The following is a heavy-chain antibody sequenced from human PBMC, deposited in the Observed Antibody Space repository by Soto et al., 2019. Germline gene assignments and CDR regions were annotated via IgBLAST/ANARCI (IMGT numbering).Heavy chain of an antibody. CDR1: GYTFTGYY. J-gene: IGHJ4*02. CDR3: ARDQGWSNGGEVKY. CDR2: ISPNSGGT. D-gene: IGHD3-10*01. Sequence: QVQLVQSGAEVKKPGASVKVSCKASGYTFTGYYMHWVRQAPGQGLEWMGWISPNSGGTNYAQKFQGRVTMTRDTSISTAYMELSRLRSDDTAAYYCARDQGWSNGGEVKYWGQGTLVTVSS. V-gene: IGHV1-2*02.